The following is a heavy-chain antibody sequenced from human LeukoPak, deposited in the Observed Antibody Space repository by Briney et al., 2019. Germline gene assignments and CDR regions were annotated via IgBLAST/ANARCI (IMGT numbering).Heavy chain of an antibody. CDR2: VSAGGGST. Sequence: GGSLRLSCAASGFTFSGYAMTWVRQAPGKGLEWVSTVSAGGGSTYYADSVKGRITISRDNAKNTLYLLMNSLRAEDTAVYYCATDYYGPDYWGQGTLVTVSS. CDR3: ATDYYGPDY. V-gene: IGHV3-23*01. CDR1: GFTFSGYA. D-gene: IGHD3-10*01. J-gene: IGHJ4*02.